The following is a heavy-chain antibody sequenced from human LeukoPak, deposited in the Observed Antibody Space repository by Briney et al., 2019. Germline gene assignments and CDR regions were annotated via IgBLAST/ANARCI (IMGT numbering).Heavy chain of an antibody. Sequence: GASVKVSCKASGDTFSGYYLNWVRQAPGQGLEWMGWINPYSGGTDFAQRFQGRVTMTWDTSTNTGYMELSSLTSDDTAVFYCARGTTPGIAIYLDYWGQGTLLTVSS. D-gene: IGHD1/OR15-1a*01. CDR3: ARGTTPGIAIYLDY. J-gene: IGHJ4*02. CDR1: GDTFSGYY. V-gene: IGHV1-2*02. CDR2: INPYSGGT.